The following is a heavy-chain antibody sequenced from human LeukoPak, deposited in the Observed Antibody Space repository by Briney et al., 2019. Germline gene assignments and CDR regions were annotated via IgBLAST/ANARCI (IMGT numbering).Heavy chain of an antibody. J-gene: IGHJ6*02. CDR3: ARAQGKLYYYYGMDV. CDR1: GGSFSGYY. Sequence: PSETLSLTCAVYGGSFSGYYWSWIRQPPGKGLEWIGEINHSGSTNYNPSLKSRVTISVDTSKNQFSLKLSSVTAADTAVYYCARAQGKLYYYYGMDVWGQGTTVTVSS. V-gene: IGHV4-34*01. D-gene: IGHD4-23*01. CDR2: INHSGST.